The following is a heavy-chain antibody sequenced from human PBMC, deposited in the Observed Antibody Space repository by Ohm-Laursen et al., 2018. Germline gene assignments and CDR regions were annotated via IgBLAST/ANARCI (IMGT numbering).Heavy chain of an antibody. CDR1: GYTFTSYY. CDR3: ARDRRGVAVAGMGYY. Sequence: ASVKVSCNASGYTFTSYYMHWVRQAPGQGLEWMGWINPNSGGTNYAQKFQGRVTMTRDTSISTAYMELSRLRSDDTAVYYCARDRRGVAVAGMGYYWGQGTLVTVSS. CDR2: INPNSGGT. V-gene: IGHV1-2*02. J-gene: IGHJ4*02. D-gene: IGHD6-19*01.